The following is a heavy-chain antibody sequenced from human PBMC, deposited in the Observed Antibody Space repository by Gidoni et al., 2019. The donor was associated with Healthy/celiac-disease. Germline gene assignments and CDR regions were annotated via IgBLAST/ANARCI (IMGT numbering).Heavy chain of an antibody. J-gene: IGHJ6*02. Sequence: VQPGGSLRLSCAASGFTFSSYSMNWVRQAPGKGLEWVSYISSSSSTIYYADSVKGRFTISRDNAKNSLYLQMNSLRAEDTAVYYCARNSGSTIQGHYYYYGMDVWGQGTTVTVSS. V-gene: IGHV3-48*04. D-gene: IGHD5-12*01. CDR2: ISSSSSTI. CDR1: GFTFSSYS. CDR3: ARNSGSTIQGHYYYYGMDV.